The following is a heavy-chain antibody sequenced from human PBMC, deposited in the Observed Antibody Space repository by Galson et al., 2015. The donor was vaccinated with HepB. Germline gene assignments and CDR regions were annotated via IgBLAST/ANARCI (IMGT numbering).Heavy chain of an antibody. CDR1: GYTFTSYY. CDR3: ARDVVSEGMSPGFDY. V-gene: IGHV1-46*01. D-gene: IGHD2-2*01. J-gene: IGHJ4*02. CDR2: INPSGGST. Sequence: SVKVSCKASGYTFTSYYMRWVRQAPGQGLEWMGIINPSGGSTSYAQKFQGGVTMTRDTSTSTVYMELSSLRSEDTAVYYCARDVVSEGMSPGFDYWGQGTLVTVSS.